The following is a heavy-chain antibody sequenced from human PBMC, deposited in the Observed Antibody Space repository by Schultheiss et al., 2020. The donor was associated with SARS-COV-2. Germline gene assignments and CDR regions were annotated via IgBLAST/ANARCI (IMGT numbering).Heavy chain of an antibody. V-gene: IGHV4-39*01. D-gene: IGHD6-6*01. CDR3: ASLGLSSSSAVYYYYYGMDV. CDR1: GYSISSSSYY. Sequence: SETLSLTCAVSGYSISSSSYYWGWIRQPPGKGLEWIGSIYHSGSTNYNPSLKSRVTISVDTSKNQFSLKLSSVTAADTAVYYCASLGLSSSSAVYYYYYGMDVWGQGTTVTVSS. J-gene: IGHJ6*02. CDR2: IYHSGST.